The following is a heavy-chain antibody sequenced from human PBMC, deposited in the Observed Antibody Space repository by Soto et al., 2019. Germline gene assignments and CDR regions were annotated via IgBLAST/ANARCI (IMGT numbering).Heavy chain of an antibody. V-gene: IGHV4-39*07. CDR3: ARDDYGSNSGAFDI. J-gene: IGHJ3*02. CDR1: GGSISSSSYY. Sequence: QLQLQESGPGLVKPSETLSLTCTVSGGSISSSSYYWGWIRQPPGKGLEWIGHIYFSGSTSYNPSLKSRVTISINTSKNKFSLKLDSVTAADTAVYYCARDDYGSNSGAFDIWGQGAMVTVSS. D-gene: IGHD4-17*01. CDR2: IYFSGST.